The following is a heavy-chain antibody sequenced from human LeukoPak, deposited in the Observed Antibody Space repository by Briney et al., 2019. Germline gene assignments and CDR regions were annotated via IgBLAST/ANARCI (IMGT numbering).Heavy chain of an antibody. CDR1: GGTFSSYA. D-gene: IGHD1-26*01. Sequence: ASVKVSCKASGGTFSSYAISWVRQAPGQGLEWMGGIIPIFGTANYAQKFQGRVTITADESTSTAYMELSSLRSEDTAVYYCARAAFRGSYYYGMDVWGQGTTVTVSS. J-gene: IGHJ6*02. CDR3: ARAAFRGSYYYGMDV. CDR2: IIPIFGTA. V-gene: IGHV1-69*01.